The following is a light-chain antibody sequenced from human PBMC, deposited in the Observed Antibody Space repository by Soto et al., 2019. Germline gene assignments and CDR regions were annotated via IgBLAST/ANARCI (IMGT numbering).Light chain of an antibody. Sequence: QSVLTQPASVSGSPGQSITISCTGTSSDVGSYNLVSWYQQHPGKAPKLMIYEASKRPSGVSNRFSGSKSGNTASLTISGLHAEDEADYYCCSYAGSSTYVFGTGTKLTVL. CDR1: SSDVGSYNL. J-gene: IGLJ1*01. CDR2: EAS. V-gene: IGLV2-23*01. CDR3: CSYAGSSTYV.